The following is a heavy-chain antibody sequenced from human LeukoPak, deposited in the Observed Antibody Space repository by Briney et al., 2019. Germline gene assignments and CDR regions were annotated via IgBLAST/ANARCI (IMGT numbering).Heavy chain of an antibody. J-gene: IGHJ4*02. Sequence: GGSLRLPCAASGFTFDDYGMSWVRQAPGKGLEWVSGINWNGGSTGYADSVKGRFTISRDNAKNSLYLQMNSLRAEDTALYYCARARVKLRYFDWLPAGYWGQGTLVTVSS. CDR1: GFTFDDYG. CDR2: INWNGGST. V-gene: IGHV3-20*04. D-gene: IGHD3-9*01. CDR3: ARARVKLRYFDWLPAGY.